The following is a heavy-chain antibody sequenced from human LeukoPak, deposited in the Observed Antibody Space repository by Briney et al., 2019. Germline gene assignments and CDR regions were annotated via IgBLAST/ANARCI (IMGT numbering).Heavy chain of an antibody. CDR2: IYTSGST. CDR1: GGSISSGSYY. V-gene: IGHV4-61*02. CDR3: ARVGSSWH. Sequence: SETLSLTCTVSGGSISSGSYYWSWIRQPAGKGLEWIGRIYTSGSTNYNPSLKSRVTISVDTSKNQFSLKLSSVTAADTAVYYCARVGSSWHWGQGTLVTVSS. D-gene: IGHD6-13*01. J-gene: IGHJ4*02.